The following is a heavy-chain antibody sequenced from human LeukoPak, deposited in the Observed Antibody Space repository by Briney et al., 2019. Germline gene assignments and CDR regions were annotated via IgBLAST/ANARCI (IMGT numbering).Heavy chain of an antibody. CDR1: GYTFTDSY. J-gene: IGHJ4*02. V-gene: IGHV1-2*02. D-gene: IGHD2-8*01. CDR2: INPHTGGT. Sequence: AASVNVSCKASGYTFTDSYIHWVRQAPGQGLECLGWINPHTGGTNYAQTFQGRVTMTSEKSVSTAYVELNGLTSDDTAVYYCARDLRMVYAAPFDHWGQGTLITVSS. CDR3: ARDLRMVYAAPFDH.